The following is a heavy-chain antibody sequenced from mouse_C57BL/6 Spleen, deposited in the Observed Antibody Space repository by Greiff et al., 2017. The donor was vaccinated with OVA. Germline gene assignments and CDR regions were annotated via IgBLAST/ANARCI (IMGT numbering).Heavy chain of an antibody. D-gene: IGHD5-2*01. CDR2: IDPSDSYT. CDR3: ARSEYMDY. CDR1: GYTFTSYW. V-gene: IGHV1-69*01. J-gene: IGHJ4*01. Sequence: QVQLQQSGAELVMPGASVKLSCKASGYTFTSYWMHWVKQRPGQGLEWIGEIDPSDSYTNYNQKFKGKSTLTVDKSSSTAYMQLSSLTSEDAAVYYCARSEYMDYWGQGTSVTVSS.